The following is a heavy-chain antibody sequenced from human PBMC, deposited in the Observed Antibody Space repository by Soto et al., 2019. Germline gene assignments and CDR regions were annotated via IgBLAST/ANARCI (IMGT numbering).Heavy chain of an antibody. Sequence: ASVKVSCRVSEYTLAKLYMHCVGQAPGGGLEGMGGSNAEDGATIIAQRFQGRVTMPEDSATDTAYMEVTNLRSYDTAVYFCASVLLPPHEFAFGGIVAGSFDYCGQGALVTVSS. CDR1: EYTLAKLY. CDR2: SNAEDGAT. V-gene: IGHV1-24*01. D-gene: IGHD3-16*02. CDR3: ASVLLPPHEFAFGGIVAGSFDY. J-gene: IGHJ4*02.